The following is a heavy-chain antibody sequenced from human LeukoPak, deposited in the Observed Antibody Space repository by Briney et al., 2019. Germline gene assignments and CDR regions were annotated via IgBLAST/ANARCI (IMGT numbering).Heavy chain of an antibody. CDR1: GYTFTGYY. D-gene: IGHD6-13*01. CDR2: INPNSGGT. J-gene: IGHJ4*02. V-gene: IGHV1-2*06. CDR3: ASDPIAAGGNALNWNDVGSYIDY. Sequence: ASVKVSCKPSGYTFTGYYMHWVRQAPAQGLEWMGRINPNSGGTNYAQKFQGRVTMTRDTSIRTAYLELRRLRSDDTAVYYCASDPIAAGGNALNWNDVGSYIDYWGQGTLVTVSS.